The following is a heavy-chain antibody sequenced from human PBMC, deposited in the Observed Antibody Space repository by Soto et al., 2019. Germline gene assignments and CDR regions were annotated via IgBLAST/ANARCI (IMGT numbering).Heavy chain of an antibody. CDR1: GYTFTTYY. V-gene: IGHV1-46*01. D-gene: IGHD6-19*01. J-gene: IGHJ6*02. Sequence: ASVKVSCKASGYTFTTYYIHWVRQAPGQGLEWMGIINPSGGSATSGGSASYARKFQGRVALTRDTSTSTVYMEVSSLTSEDTAVYYCARLSSGDSSGWYVYYYGMDVWGQGTTVTGSS. CDR3: ARLSSGDSSGWYVYYYGMDV. CDR2: INPSGGSATSGGSA.